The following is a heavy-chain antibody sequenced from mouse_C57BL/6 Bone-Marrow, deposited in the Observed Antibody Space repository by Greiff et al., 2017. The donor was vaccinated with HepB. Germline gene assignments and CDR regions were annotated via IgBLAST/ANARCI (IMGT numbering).Heavy chain of an antibody. CDR1: GFSFNTYA. V-gene: IGHV10-1*01. Sequence: EVKLMESGGGLVQPKGSLKLSCAASGFSFNTYAMNWVRQAPGKGLEWVARIRSKSNNYATYYADSVKDRFTISRDDSESMLYLQMNNLKTEDTAMYYCVRQNYDYDFDYWGQGTTLTVSS. CDR3: VRQNYDYDFDY. D-gene: IGHD2-4*01. J-gene: IGHJ2*01. CDR2: IRSKSNNYAT.